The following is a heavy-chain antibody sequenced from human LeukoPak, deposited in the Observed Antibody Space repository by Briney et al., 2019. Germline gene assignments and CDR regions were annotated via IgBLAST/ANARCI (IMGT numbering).Heavy chain of an antibody. J-gene: IGHJ4*02. D-gene: IGHD2-21*01. Sequence: APVKDSSKASLYTFTGYVISWVRQAPGQELEWMGWISSYNGNPHYAQKLQGRVTMTPDTSPRTPSMELRRLRSDDTAVYYCARGLEGAIYDHWGQGTLVTVSS. V-gene: IGHV1-18*01. CDR3: ARGLEGAIYDH. CDR2: ISSYNGNP. CDR1: LYTFTGYV.